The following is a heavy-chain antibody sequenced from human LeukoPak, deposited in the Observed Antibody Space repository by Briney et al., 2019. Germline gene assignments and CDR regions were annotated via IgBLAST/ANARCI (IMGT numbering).Heavy chain of an antibody. J-gene: IGHJ4*02. Sequence: GGSLRLSCAASGSPFSTNAMSWVRQAPGKGLEWVSGISGGGGSTYYADSVKGRFTISRDNSKNTLYLQMNSLRAEDTAVYYCAKGQIGYEPFDYWGQGTLVTVSS. CDR2: ISGGGGST. CDR1: GSPFSTNA. D-gene: IGHD5-12*01. V-gene: IGHV3-23*01. CDR3: AKGQIGYEPFDY.